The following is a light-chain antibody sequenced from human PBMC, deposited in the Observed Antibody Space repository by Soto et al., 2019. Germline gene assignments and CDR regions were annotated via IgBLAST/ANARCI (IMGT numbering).Light chain of an antibody. J-gene: IGKJ5*01. V-gene: IGKV2-28*01. CDR2: LAS. Sequence: EIVLTQYPGSLSLSPGERATLSFRASQSVSSNYLDWYLQKPGQSPQLLIYLASNRASGVPARFSGSGSGTYFTLKISRVEAEDVGLYYCMQALQTPNTVGQGTRLEIK. CDR3: MQALQTPNT. CDR1: QSVSSNY.